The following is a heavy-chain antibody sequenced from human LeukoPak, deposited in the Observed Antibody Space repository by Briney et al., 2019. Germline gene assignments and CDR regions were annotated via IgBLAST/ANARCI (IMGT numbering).Heavy chain of an antibody. Sequence: GGSLRLSCAASGFTFDDYAMHWVRQAPGKGLEWVSGISWNSGSIGYADSVKGRFTISRDNAKNSLYLQMNSLRAEDTALYYCAKEWEPGAFDIWGQGTMVTVSS. V-gene: IGHV3-9*01. D-gene: IGHD1-26*01. CDR1: GFTFDDYA. CDR3: AKEWEPGAFDI. J-gene: IGHJ3*02. CDR2: ISWNSGSI.